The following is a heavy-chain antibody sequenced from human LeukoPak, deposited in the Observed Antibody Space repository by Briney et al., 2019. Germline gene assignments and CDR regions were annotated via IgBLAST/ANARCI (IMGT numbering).Heavy chain of an antibody. CDR2: ITPILGIA. Sequence: ASVKVSCKASGGTFTGYAFSWVRQSPGQGLQWMGRITPILGIANYAQKFQGRVTITADKSTSTVYMDLSSLRSEDTAVYYCAAGMGGIISSYWGQGTLVTVSS. CDR3: AAGMGGIISSY. CDR1: GGTFTGYA. V-gene: IGHV1-69*04. J-gene: IGHJ4*02. D-gene: IGHD3-10*01.